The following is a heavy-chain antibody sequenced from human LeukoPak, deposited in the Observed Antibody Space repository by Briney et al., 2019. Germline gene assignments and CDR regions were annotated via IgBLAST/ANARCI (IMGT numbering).Heavy chain of an antibody. CDR1: GFTFSSYA. V-gene: IGHV3-23*01. D-gene: IGHD6-13*01. Sequence: AGGSLRLSCAASGFTFSSYAMSWVRQAPGKGLEWVSAISGSGGSTYYADSVKGRFTISRDNSKNTLYLQMNSLRAEDTAVYYCARDTDSRNWNGLFDHRGQGTLVTVSS. CDR2: ISGSGGST. J-gene: IGHJ4*02. CDR3: ARDTDSRNWNGLFDH.